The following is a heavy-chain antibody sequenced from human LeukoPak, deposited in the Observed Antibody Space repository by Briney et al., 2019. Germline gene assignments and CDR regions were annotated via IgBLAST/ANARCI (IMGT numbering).Heavy chain of an antibody. V-gene: IGHV3-74*01. CDR3: AREGGYDPFEY. Sequence: GGSLRLSSAASGLTFSYYWMHWVRHAPGNGLVWVSRINSDGSSATYADSEKGRFTISRDNAKNTLYLQMNSLRAEDTAVYYCAREGGYDPFEYWGQGTLVTVSS. D-gene: IGHD5-12*01. CDR1: GLTFSYYW. J-gene: IGHJ4*02. CDR2: INSDGSSA.